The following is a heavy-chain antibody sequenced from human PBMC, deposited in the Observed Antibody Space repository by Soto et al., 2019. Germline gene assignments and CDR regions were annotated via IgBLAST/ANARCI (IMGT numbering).Heavy chain of an antibody. CDR1: GFTFSSYA. CDR2: ISGSCGST. J-gene: IGHJ4*02. CDR3: AKARSAAWSGYYFDY. Sequence: GGSLRLSCAASGFTFSSYAMSWVRQAPGKGLEWVSAISGSCGSTYYADSVKGRFTISRDNSKNTLYLQMNSLRAEDTAVYYCAKARSAAWSGYYFDYWGQGTLVTVSS. V-gene: IGHV3-23*01. D-gene: IGHD2-2*01.